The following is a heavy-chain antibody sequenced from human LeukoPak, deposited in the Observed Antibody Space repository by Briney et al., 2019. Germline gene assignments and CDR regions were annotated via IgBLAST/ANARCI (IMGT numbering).Heavy chain of an antibody. CDR2: IHSGGST. CDR1: GFTVSSNY. V-gene: IGHV3-66*01. D-gene: IGHD2-15*01. Sequence: GGSLRLSCAASGFTVSSNYMSWVRQAPGKGLEWVSVIHSGGSTYYADSVKGRFTISRDNSKNTLYLQMNSLRAEDTAVYYCARDFYEYCSGGSCYTHRLDYWGQGTLVTVSS. CDR3: ARDFYEYCSGGSCYTHRLDY. J-gene: IGHJ4*02.